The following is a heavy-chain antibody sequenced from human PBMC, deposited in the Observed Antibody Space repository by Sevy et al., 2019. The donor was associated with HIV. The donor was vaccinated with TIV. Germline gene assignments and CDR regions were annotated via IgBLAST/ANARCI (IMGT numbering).Heavy chain of an antibody. Sequence: GGSLRLSCAASGFTFNNVWMSWVRQAPGKGLEWVAHIKSKSDCGTTDYAAPVRGRFTISRDDSKNTLYLQMNSLKTEDTAVYYCTTGGSLFQHWGQGTLVTVSS. V-gene: IGHV3-15*01. D-gene: IGHD3-16*01. CDR2: IKSKSDCGTT. J-gene: IGHJ1*01. CDR1: GFTFNNVW. CDR3: TTGGSLFQH.